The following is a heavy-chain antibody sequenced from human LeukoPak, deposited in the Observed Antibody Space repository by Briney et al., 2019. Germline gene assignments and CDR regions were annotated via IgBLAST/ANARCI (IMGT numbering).Heavy chain of an antibody. CDR3: ASLQYSTGWSH. CDR1: RYSFTSYF. CDR2: INPNCGDT. V-gene: IGHV1-2*02. Sequence: ASVKVSCKASRYSFTSYFIHWVRQAPGQGLEWMGWINPNCGDTRYAQTFQGRVTMTRDTSISTAYMELSRVGSDDTAVYYCASLQYSTGWSHWGQGTLVTVSS. J-gene: IGHJ4*02. D-gene: IGHD6-19*01.